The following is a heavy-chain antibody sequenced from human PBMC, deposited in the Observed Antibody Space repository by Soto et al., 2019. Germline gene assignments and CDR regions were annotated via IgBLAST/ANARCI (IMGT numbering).Heavy chain of an antibody. J-gene: IGHJ6*02. CDR1: GFTFSSYY. CDR2: VNGDGSEK. D-gene: IGHD3-22*01. V-gene: IGHV3-7*01. Sequence: GGSLRLSCAASGFTFSSYYMSWVRQAQGKGLEWVANVNGDGSEKYYVDSVKGRFTISRDNAKNSLYLQMNSLRAEDTAVYYCARDRDSSGYYYVFYYYGMDVWGQGTTVTVSS. CDR3: ARDRDSSGYYYVFYYYGMDV.